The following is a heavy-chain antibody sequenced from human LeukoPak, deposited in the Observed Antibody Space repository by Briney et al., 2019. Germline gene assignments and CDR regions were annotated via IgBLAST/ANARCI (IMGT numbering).Heavy chain of an antibody. CDR1: GGTSSSYA. CDR2: IIPIFGTA. J-gene: IGHJ6*03. Sequence: ASVKVSCKASGGTSSSYAISWVRQAPGQGLEWMGRIIPIFGTANYAQKFQGRVTITADKSTSTAYMELSSLRSEDTAVYYCARVREDIVVVPAGGGNYYYMDVWGKGTTVTVSS. V-gene: IGHV1-69*06. CDR3: ARVREDIVVVPAGGGNYYYMDV. D-gene: IGHD2-2*01.